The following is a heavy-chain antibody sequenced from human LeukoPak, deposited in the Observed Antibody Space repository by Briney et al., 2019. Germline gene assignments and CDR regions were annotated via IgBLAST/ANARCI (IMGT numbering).Heavy chain of an antibody. CDR1: GYTFTSYG. V-gene: IGHV1-18*01. J-gene: IGHJ4*02. Sequence: ASVKVSCKPSGYTFTSYGISWVRQAPGQGLEWMGWISPYNGNTNYAQKFQGRVTMTTDTSTSTAYMELRSLRSDDTAVYYCARGQLGETYSSGWYLHYWGQGTLVTVSS. D-gene: IGHD6-19*01. CDR2: ISPYNGNT. CDR3: ARGQLGETYSSGWYLHY.